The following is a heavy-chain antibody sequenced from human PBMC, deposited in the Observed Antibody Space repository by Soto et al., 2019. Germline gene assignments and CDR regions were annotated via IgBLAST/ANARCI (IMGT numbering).Heavy chain of an antibody. Sequence: XVSLRLSCSASGFTFSSYAMHWVRQAPGKGLEYVSAISSNGGSTYYADSVKGRFTISRDNSKNTLYLQMSSLRAEDTAVYYCVKDRFDYSNYYYYGMDVWGQGTTVTVSS. D-gene: IGHD4-4*01. CDR2: ISSNGGST. V-gene: IGHV3-64D*06. J-gene: IGHJ6*02. CDR3: VKDRFDYSNYYYYGMDV. CDR1: GFTFSSYA.